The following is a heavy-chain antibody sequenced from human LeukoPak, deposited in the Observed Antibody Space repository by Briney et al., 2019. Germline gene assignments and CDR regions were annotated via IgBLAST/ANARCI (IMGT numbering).Heavy chain of an antibody. CDR2: INHSGST. D-gene: IGHD4-23*01. V-gene: IGHV4-34*01. CDR3: ARGRMVTRDFDY. J-gene: IGHJ4*02. CDR1: GGSFSGYY. Sequence: SETLSLTCAVYGGSFSGYYWSWIRQPPGKGLEWIGEINHSGSTNYNPSLKSRVTISVDTSKNQFSLKLSSVTAADTAVYYCARGRMVTRDFDYWGQGTLVTASS.